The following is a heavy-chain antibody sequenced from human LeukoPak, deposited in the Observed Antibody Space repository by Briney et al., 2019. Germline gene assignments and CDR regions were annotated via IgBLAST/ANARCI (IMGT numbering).Heavy chain of an antibody. CDR1: GYTFTGYY. J-gene: IGHJ3*02. CDR2: INPSGGST. V-gene: IGHV1-46*01. Sequence: GASVKVSCKASGYTFTGYYMHWVRQAPGQGLEWMGIINPSGGSTSYAQKLQGRVTMTTDTSTSTAYMELRSLRSDDTAVYYCARALIADYYDSSGFDAFDIWGQGTMVTVSS. D-gene: IGHD3-22*01. CDR3: ARALIADYYDSSGFDAFDI.